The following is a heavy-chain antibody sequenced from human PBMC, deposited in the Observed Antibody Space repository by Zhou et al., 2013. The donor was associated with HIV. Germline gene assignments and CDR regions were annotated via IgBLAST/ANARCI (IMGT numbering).Heavy chain of an antibody. CDR3: NRGMQRWVNDAFDI. CDR2: VNPGIGST. D-gene: IGHD6-25*01. CDR1: GGTFSSYI. J-gene: IGHJ3*02. V-gene: IGHV1-46*03. Sequence: QVHLVQSGAEVKKPGSSVKVSCKASGGTFSSYIISWVRQAPGQGLEWMGLVNPGIGSTYYAEKFQGRVTMTRDTSTTTVNMQLGTLTSEDTAVYYCNRGMQRWVNDAFDIWGQGTMVTVSS.